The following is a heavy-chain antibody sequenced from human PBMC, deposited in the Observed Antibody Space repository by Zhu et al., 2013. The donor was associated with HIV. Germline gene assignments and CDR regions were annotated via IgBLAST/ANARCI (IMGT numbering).Heavy chain of an antibody. Sequence: QVQLVQSGAEVKKPGASVKGLLQGFWVTPFLSYGISWVRQAPGQGLEWMGWISAYSGNTNYAHKLQGRVTMTTDTATSTVHMELRSLRSDDTAVYYCARGGLLGRFVQWLVPLEYWGQGTLVVVSS. CDR2: ISAYSGNT. D-gene: IGHD6-19*01. V-gene: IGHV1-18*01. CDR1: VTPFLSYG. CDR3: ARGGLLGRFVQWLVPLEY. J-gene: IGHJ4*02.